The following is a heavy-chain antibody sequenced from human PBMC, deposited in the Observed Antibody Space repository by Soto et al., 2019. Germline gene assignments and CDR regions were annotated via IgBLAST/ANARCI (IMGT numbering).Heavy chain of an antibody. J-gene: IGHJ4*02. CDR1: GFTFSSYS. CDR3: ARDPLRFLEWFPYLRDITLDY. CDR2: ISSSSSTI. D-gene: IGHD3-3*01. V-gene: IGHV3-48*01. Sequence: PGGSLRLSCAASGFTFSSYSMNWVRQAPGKGLEWVSYISSSSSTIYYADSVKGRFTISRDNAENSLYLQMNSLRAEDTAVYYCARDPLRFLEWFPYLRDITLDYWGQGTLVTVSS.